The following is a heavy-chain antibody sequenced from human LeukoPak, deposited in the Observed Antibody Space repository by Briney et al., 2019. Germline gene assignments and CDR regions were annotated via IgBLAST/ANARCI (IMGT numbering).Heavy chain of an antibody. CDR2: IYHSGST. V-gene: IGHV4-30-2*01. CDR1: GGSISSGGYS. J-gene: IGHJ5*02. Sequence: SETLSLTCAVSGGSISSGGYSWSWIRQPPGKGLAWIGYIYHSGSTYYNPSLKSRVTISVDRSKNQFSLKLSSVTAADTAVYYCARGAMVRGVIITFDPWGQGTLVTVSS. D-gene: IGHD3-10*01. CDR3: ARGAMVRGVIITFDP.